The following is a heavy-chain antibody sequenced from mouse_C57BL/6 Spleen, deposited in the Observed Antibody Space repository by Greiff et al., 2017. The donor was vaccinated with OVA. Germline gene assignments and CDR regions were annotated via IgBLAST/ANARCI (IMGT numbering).Heavy chain of an antibody. D-gene: IGHD5-1*01. CDR2: IYPGDGDT. V-gene: IGHV1-82*01. CDR3: ARWVPNYFDY. Sequence: VQLQQSGPELVKPGASVKISCKASGYAFSSSWMNWVKQRPGKGLEWIGRIYPGDGDTNYNGKFKGKATLTADKSSSTAYMQLSSLTSEDSAVYFCARWVPNYFDYWGQGTTLTVSS. J-gene: IGHJ2*01. CDR1: GYAFSSSW.